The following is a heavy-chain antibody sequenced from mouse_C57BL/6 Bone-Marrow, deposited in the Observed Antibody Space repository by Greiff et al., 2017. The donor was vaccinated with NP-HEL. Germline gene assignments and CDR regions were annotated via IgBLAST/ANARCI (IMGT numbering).Heavy chain of an antibody. Sequence: PVSSFPLSCTSSGSPFTSYWMHWVKQRPIQGLEWIGNIDPSDSETHYNQKFKGKATLTVDTSSSTAYMQLSSLTSEDSAVYYCALYYSNHLWGQGTTLTVSS. CDR2: IDPSDSET. CDR3: ALYYSNHL. V-gene: IGHV1-52*01. D-gene: IGHD2-5*01. J-gene: IGHJ2*01. CDR1: GSPFTSYW.